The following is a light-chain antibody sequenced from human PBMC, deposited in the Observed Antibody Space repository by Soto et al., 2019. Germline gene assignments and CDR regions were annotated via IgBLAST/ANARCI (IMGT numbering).Light chain of an antibody. CDR3: RQYGSSTWT. J-gene: IGKJ5*01. Sequence: EIVLTQSPATLYVSPGERATLSWGASQSVSRYLAWYQQKPGQAPRLLIYGASSRATGIPDRFSVSGSGTDFTLTISRLENEDFAVYYCRQYGSSTWTFRQGTRLEIK. CDR2: GAS. CDR1: QSVSRY. V-gene: IGKV3-20*01.